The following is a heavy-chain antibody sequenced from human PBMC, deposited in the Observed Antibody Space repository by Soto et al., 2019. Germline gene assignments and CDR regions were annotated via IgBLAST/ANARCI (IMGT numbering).Heavy chain of an antibody. J-gene: IGHJ4*02. CDR2: ISYDGSNK. V-gene: IGHV3-30*18. Sequence: QVQLVESGGGVVQPGRSLRLSCAASGFTFSSYGMHWVRQAPGKGLEWVAVISYDGSNKYYADSVKGRFTISRDNSKNTLYLQMNSLRAEDTAVYYCAKERYSYGYDFDYWGQGTLVTVSS. CDR1: GFTFSSYG. D-gene: IGHD5-18*01. CDR3: AKERYSYGYDFDY.